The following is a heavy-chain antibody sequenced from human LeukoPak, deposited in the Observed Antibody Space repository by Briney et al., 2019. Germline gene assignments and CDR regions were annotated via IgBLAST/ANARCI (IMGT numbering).Heavy chain of an antibody. Sequence: SGTLSLTCTVSGGSISSLNLWSWLRQPPGKGLEWIGEMYLGGTTNFNPSLKSRVTILIDKSKNQLSLQLTSVTAVDTAVYYCSGLEGGFSTDWVYFFYYRGQGALVTVSS. CDR1: GGSISSLNL. V-gene: IGHV4-4*02. J-gene: IGHJ4*02. D-gene: IGHD6-19*01. CDR2: MYLGGTT. CDR3: SGLEGGFSTDWVYFFYY.